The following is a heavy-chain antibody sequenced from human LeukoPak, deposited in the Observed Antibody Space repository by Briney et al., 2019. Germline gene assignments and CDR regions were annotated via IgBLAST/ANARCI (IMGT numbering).Heavy chain of an antibody. J-gene: IGHJ4*02. CDR1: GFTFSSYW. D-gene: IGHD5-24*01. Sequence: GGSLRLSCAASGFTFSSYWMSWVRQAPGKGLEWVANIKQDGSEKYYVDSVKGQFTISRDNSKNTPYLQMNSLRAEDTAVYYCAKGRWLQFDYWGQGTLVTVSS. CDR3: AKGRWLQFDY. V-gene: IGHV3-7*03. CDR2: IKQDGSEK.